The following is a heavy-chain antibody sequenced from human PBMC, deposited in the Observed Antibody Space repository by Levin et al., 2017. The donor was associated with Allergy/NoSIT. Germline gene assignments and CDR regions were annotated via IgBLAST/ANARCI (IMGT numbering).Heavy chain of an antibody. V-gene: IGHV3-43*01. CDR1: GFTFDDYT. CDR3: AKDGVYSNRQYYYYYYMDV. J-gene: IGHJ6*03. D-gene: IGHD4-11*01. Sequence: GGSLRLSCAASGFTFDDYTMHWVRQAPGKGLEWVSLISWDGGSTYYADSVKGRFTISRDNSKNSLYLQMNSLRTEDTALYYCAKDGVYSNRQYYYYYYMDVWGKGTTVTVSS. CDR2: ISWDGGST.